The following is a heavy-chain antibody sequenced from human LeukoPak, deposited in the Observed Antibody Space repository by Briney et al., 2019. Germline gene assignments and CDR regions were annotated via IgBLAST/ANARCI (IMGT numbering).Heavy chain of an antibody. CDR3: ARVKTEIYDYGDYQYYYYGMDV. CDR2: IIPILGIA. J-gene: IGHJ6*02. V-gene: IGHV1-69*04. D-gene: IGHD4-17*01. Sequence: GSSVKVSCKASGGTFSSYAISWVRQAPGQGLEWMGRIIPILGIANYAQKFQGRVTITADKSTSTAYMELSSLRSEYTAVYYCARVKTEIYDYGDYQYYYYGMDVWGQGTTVTVSS. CDR1: GGTFSSYA.